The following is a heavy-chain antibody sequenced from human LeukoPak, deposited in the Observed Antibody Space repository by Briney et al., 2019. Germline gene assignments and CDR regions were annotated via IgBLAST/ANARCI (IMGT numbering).Heavy chain of an antibody. CDR2: IKKDGSEK. CDR1: GFTFSGYW. CDR3: ARGSVAEATRTVYYYMDV. V-gene: IGHV3-7*01. J-gene: IGHJ6*03. D-gene: IGHD1-14*01. Sequence: GGSLRLSCAASGFTFSGYWMTWVRQAPGKGLEWVANIKKDGSEKYYVDSVKGRFTISRDNAKTSLYLQMNSLRAEDTAVYYCARGSVAEATRTVYYYMDVWGKGTTVTVSS.